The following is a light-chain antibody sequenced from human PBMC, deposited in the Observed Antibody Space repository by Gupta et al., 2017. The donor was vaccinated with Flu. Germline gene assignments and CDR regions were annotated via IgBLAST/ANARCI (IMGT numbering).Light chain of an antibody. J-gene: IGKJ1*01. Sequence: VLPQSPGTLSLSPGERATLSCRASQSVSSSYLAWYQLKPGRAPRLLIHGASSRATGIPDRFSGSGSGTDFTLIISRLEPEDFAVYYCQHYGSSPETFGQGTKVEIK. V-gene: IGKV3-20*01. CDR2: GAS. CDR1: QSVSSSY. CDR3: QHYGSSPET.